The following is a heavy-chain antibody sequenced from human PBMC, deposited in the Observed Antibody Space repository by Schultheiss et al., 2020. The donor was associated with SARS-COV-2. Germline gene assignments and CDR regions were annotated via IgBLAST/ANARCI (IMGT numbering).Heavy chain of an antibody. CDR1: GGSISSSSYY. Sequence: SETLSLTCTVSGGSISSSSYYWGWIRQPPGKGLEWIGSIYYSGSTYYNPSLKSRVTISVDTSKNQFSLKLSSVTAADTAVYYCASHYDSSGYYYLWGDYWGQGTLVTVSS. CDR3: ASHYDSSGYYYLWGDY. D-gene: IGHD3-22*01. CDR2: IYYSGST. J-gene: IGHJ4*02. V-gene: IGHV4-39*01.